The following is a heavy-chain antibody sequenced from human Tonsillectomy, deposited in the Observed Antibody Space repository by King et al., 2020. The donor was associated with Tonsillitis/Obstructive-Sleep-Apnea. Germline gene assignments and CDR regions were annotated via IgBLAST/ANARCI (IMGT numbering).Heavy chain of an antibody. CDR1: GFTFSDFA. J-gene: IGHJ4*02. CDR3: AKAEGGIAVAGSFDY. D-gene: IGHD6-19*01. V-gene: IGHV3-23*04. CDR2: TSNSGGST. Sequence: EVQLVESGGGLIRPGGSLRLSCAASGFTFSDFAMNWVRQAPGKGLEWVSVTSNSGGSTHYADSVKGRFTISRDNSKNSLYLQLNSLRAEDTAVYYCAKAEGGIAVAGSFDYWGQGTLVSVSS.